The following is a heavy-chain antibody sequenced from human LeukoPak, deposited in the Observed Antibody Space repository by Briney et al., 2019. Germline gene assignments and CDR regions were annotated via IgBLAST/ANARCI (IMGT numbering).Heavy chain of an antibody. V-gene: IGHV4-39*01. Sequence: SETLPLTCTVSGGSISSSSYYWGWIRQPPGKGLEWIGSIYYSGSTYYNPSLKSRVTISVDTSKNQFSLKLSSVTAADTAVYYCARPLGVTIFGVVTYKDAFDIWGQGTMVTVSS. CDR1: GGSISSSSYY. J-gene: IGHJ3*02. CDR3: ARPLGVTIFGVVTYKDAFDI. D-gene: IGHD3-3*01. CDR2: IYYSGST.